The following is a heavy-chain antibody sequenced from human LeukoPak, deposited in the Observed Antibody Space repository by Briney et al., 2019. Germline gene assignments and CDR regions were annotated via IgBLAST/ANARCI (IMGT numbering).Heavy chain of an antibody. V-gene: IGHV1-2*02. CDR3: ASYPRYISSPPFDY. J-gene: IGHJ4*02. D-gene: IGHD5-12*01. CDR1: GYTFTGQY. Sequence: ASVKVSCKAYGYTFTGQYMHWVRQAPGQGLEWMRWINPNTGDTNYAQKFQGRVTMTRDTAISTAYLELSRLASDDTAVYYCASYPRYISSPPFDYWGQGTLVTVSS. CDR2: INPNTGDT.